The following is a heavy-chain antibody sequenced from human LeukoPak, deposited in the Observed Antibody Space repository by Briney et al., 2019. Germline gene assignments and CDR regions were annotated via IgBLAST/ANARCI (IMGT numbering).Heavy chain of an antibody. Sequence: PGGSLRLSCAASGFTFSSYGMHWVRQAPGKGLEWVAFIRYDGSNKYYADSVKGRFTISRDNSKNTLYSQMNSLRAEDTAVYYCAKGNTMIVVVSDYWGQGTLVTVSS. CDR3: AKGNTMIVVVSDY. CDR2: IRYDGSNK. J-gene: IGHJ4*02. CDR1: GFTFSSYG. D-gene: IGHD3-22*01. V-gene: IGHV3-30*02.